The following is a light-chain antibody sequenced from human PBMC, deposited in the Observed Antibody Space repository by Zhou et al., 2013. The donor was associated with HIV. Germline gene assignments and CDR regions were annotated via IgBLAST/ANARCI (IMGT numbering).Light chain of an antibody. CDR3: QQTNILPYT. CDR2: AAS. Sequence: IQLTQSPSSLSASVGDRVTITCRASQGISSWLTWYQQQPGKAPKVLIYAASSLQSGVPPRFSGSGSGTDFTLTISSLQPEDFATYYCQQTNILPYTFGQGTKLEIK. V-gene: IGKV1-12*02. CDR1: QGISSW. J-gene: IGKJ2*01.